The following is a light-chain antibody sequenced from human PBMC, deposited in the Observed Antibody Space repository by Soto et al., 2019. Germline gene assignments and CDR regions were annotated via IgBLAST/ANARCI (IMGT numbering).Light chain of an antibody. CDR2: DNS. CDR1: SSNIGAGYA. J-gene: IGLJ1*01. V-gene: IGLV1-40*01. CDR3: QTFDTSLSGYV. Sequence: QAVVTQPPSVSGAPGQRVTISCTGSSSNIGAGYAVHWYQHLPGTAPKVLIYDNSNRPSGVPDRFSGSKSGTSASLAIAGLRAEDEADYYCQTFDTSLSGYVFGTGTKLTVL.